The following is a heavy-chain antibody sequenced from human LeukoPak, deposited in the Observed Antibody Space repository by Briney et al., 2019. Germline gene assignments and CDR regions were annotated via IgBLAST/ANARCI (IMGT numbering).Heavy chain of an antibody. V-gene: IGHV4-30-2*01. J-gene: IGHJ5*02. D-gene: IGHD3-10*01. CDR1: GDSISSGDYS. Sequence: SETLSLTCTVSGDSISSGDYSWGWIRQPLGKGLEWIGYIFHTGNSYYNPSLRSRVTISVDRSRNQFSLRLTSVTAADTAVYYCARELWFVNAPGSWLDPWGPGTLVAVSS. CDR2: IFHTGNS. CDR3: ARELWFVNAPGSWLDP.